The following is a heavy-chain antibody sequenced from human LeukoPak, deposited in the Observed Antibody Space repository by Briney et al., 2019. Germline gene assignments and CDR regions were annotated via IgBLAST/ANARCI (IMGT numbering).Heavy chain of an antibody. CDR3: ATIKRGNIFGYFDF. J-gene: IGHJ4*02. CDR2: IYTSGSI. CDR1: GGSISSYY. V-gene: IGHV4-4*09. D-gene: IGHD5-18*01. Sequence: ASETLSLTCTVSGGSISSYYWRWIRQPPGKGLEWIGYIYTSGSINYKPSLKSRVTISVDTSKNQFSLRLTSGTAADTAVYYCATIKRGNIFGYFDFWGQGILVTVSS.